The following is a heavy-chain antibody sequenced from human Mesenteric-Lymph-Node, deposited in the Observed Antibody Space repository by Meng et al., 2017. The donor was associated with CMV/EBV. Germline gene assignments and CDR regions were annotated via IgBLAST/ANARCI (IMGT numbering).Heavy chain of an antibody. D-gene: IGHD3-10*01. CDR2: ISPYTGDT. Sequence: KASGYTFSSSGISWVRQAPGQRLEWLGWISPYTGDTNFGLNLQGRVTLTTDTSTSTAYLELRSLTSDDTAVYYCASTGSGSGGDFDYWGQGTLVTVSS. J-gene: IGHJ4*02. CDR1: GYTFSSSG. V-gene: IGHV1-18*01. CDR3: ASTGSGSGGDFDY.